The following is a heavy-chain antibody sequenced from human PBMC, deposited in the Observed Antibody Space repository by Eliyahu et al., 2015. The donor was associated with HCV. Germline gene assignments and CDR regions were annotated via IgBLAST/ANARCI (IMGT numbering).Heavy chain of an antibody. J-gene: IGHJ4*02. CDR3: AKDIYGGNMARGLTYYFDY. Sequence: EVQLLESGGGLVQPGGSLRLSCAASGFTFSSXAIXWVRQAPGKGLEWVSTITGSGGSTDYAHSVKGRFTISRDNSKNTLYLQMNSLRAEDTAVYYCAKDIYGGNMARGLTYYFDYWGQGVLVTVSS. D-gene: IGHD3-10*01. V-gene: IGHV3-23*01. CDR1: GFTFSSXA. CDR2: ITGSGGST.